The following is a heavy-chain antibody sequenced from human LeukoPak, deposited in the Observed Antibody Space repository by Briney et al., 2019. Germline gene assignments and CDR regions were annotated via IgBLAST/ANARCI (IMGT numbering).Heavy chain of an antibody. CDR1: GFTFSSYA. V-gene: IGHV3-23*01. J-gene: IGHJ4*02. Sequence: GGSLRLSCAASGFTFSSYAMSWVRQAPGKGLEWVSAISGSGGSTYYADSVKGRFTISRDNSKNTLYLQMNSLRAEDTAVYYCARARGVYSYGDYWGQGTLVTVSS. CDR3: ARARGVYSYGDY. D-gene: IGHD5-18*01. CDR2: ISGSGGST.